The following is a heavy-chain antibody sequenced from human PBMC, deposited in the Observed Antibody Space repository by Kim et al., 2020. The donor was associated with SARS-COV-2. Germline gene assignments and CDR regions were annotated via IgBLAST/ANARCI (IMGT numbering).Heavy chain of an antibody. V-gene: IGHV3-33*06. Sequence: GGSLRLSCAASGFTFSNYGMHWVGQAPGKGLEWVAVIWYDGSNTYYADSVKGRFTISRANPKNTLYLQMNSLRAEDTAVYYCAKDGSRWPQFDYQHWRQG. CDR2: IWYDGSNT. J-gene: IGHJ1*01. CDR1: GFTFSNYG. CDR3: AKDGSRWPQFDYQH.